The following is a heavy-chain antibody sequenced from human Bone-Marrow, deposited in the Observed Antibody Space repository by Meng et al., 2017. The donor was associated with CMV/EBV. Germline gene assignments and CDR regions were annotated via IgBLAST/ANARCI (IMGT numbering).Heavy chain of an antibody. D-gene: IGHD6-13*01. CDR1: GFTFSSYA. CDR3: ANLAAAGHAY. CDR2: ISGSGGST. V-gene: IGHV3-23*01. J-gene: IGHJ4*02. Sequence: GESLKISCEASGFTFSSYAMSWVRQAPGKGLEWVSAISGSGGSTYYADSVKGRFTISRDNSKNTLYLQMNSLRAEDTAVYYCANLAAAGHAYWGQGTLVTVSS.